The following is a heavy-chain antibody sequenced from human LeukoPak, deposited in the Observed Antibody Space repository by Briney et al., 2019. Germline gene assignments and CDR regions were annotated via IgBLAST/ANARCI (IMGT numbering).Heavy chain of an antibody. CDR3: ARDGAITMIRGPLDY. D-gene: IGHD3-10*01. Sequence: GGSLRLSCAASGFTFSSCSMTWVRQAPGKGLQWVSSISSSSDYIYYADSVKGRFTISRDNAKNSLYLQMNSLRAEDTAVYYCARDGAITMIRGPLDYWGQGTLVTVSS. V-gene: IGHV3-21*01. CDR2: ISSSSDYI. J-gene: IGHJ4*02. CDR1: GFTFSSCS.